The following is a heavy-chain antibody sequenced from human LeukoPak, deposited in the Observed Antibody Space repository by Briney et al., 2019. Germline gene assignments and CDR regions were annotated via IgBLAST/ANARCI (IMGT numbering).Heavy chain of an antibody. CDR1: GGSISSSSYY. Sequence: PSETLSLTCTVSGGSISSSSYYWGWIRQPPGKGLEWIGYIYYSGSTYYNPSLKSRVTISVDTSKNQFSLKLSSVTAADTAVYYCARSADLLWFGESPYYYYGMDVWGQGTTVTVSS. CDR3: ARSADLLWFGESPYYYYGMDV. D-gene: IGHD3-10*01. J-gene: IGHJ6*01. CDR2: IYYSGST. V-gene: IGHV4-31*03.